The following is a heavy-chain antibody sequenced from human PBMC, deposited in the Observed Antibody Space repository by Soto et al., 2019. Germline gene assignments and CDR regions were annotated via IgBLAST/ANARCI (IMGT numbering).Heavy chain of an antibody. J-gene: IGHJ6*02. CDR3: AKNGQPPYYYGLDV. V-gene: IGHV1-18*01. CDR1: GYTFTRYG. Sequence: ASVKVSCKASGYTFTRYGISWVRQAPGQGLEWMGWISGYNGDTNYAQKFQDRVSMTIDTSTGTAYMELRSLTSDDTAIYYCAKNGQPPYYYGLDVWGQGTKVTVSS. CDR2: ISGYNGDT. D-gene: IGHD2-8*01.